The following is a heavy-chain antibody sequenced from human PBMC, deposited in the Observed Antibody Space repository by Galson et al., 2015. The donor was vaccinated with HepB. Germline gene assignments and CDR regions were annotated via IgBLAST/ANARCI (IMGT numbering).Heavy chain of an antibody. Sequence: SLRLSCAASGFTFSSYAMSWVRQAPGKGLEWVSAISGSGGSTYYADSVKGRFTISRDNSKNTLYLQMNSLRAEDTAVYYCAKDTTQQLNLDYWGQGTLVTVSS. D-gene: IGHD6-13*01. J-gene: IGHJ4*02. CDR3: AKDTTQQLNLDY. V-gene: IGHV3-23*01. CDR1: GFTFSSYA. CDR2: ISGSGGST.